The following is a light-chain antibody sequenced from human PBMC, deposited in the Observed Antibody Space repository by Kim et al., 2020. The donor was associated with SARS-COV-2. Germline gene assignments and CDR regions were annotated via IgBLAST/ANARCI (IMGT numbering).Light chain of an antibody. CDR1: HDIRNY. CDR2: AAS. J-gene: IGKJ4*01. V-gene: IGKV1-27*01. Sequence: SVGDRVTITCRASHDIRNYLAWYQQKPGKVPQVLIYAASTLQSGVPSRFSGSGSGTDFTLTITSLQPEDVASYYCQKYGSAPLTFGGGTKVEIK. CDR3: QKYGSAPLT.